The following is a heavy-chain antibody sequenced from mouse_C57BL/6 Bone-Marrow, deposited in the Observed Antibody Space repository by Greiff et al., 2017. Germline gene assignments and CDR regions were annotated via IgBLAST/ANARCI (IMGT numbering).Heavy chain of an antibody. CDR3: ARGWVYDRAWFAY. CDR1: GYAFSSSW. D-gene: IGHD2-12*01. J-gene: IGHJ3*01. V-gene: IGHV1-82*01. CDR2: IYPGDGDT. Sequence: QVQLQQSGPELVKPGASVKISCKASGYAFSSSWMNWVKQRPGKGLEWIGRIYPGDGDTNYNGKFKGKATLTADKSSSTAYMQLSSLTSEDSAVYFCARGWVYDRAWFAYWGQGTLVTVSA.